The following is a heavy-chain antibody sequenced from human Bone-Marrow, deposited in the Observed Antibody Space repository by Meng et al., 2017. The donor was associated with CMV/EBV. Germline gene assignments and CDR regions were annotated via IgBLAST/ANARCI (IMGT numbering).Heavy chain of an antibody. CDR3: ARAVDYGDFVGVYYYGMDA. CDR2: ISGSGGST. J-gene: IGHJ6*02. V-gene: IGHV3-23*01. D-gene: IGHD4-17*01. Sequence: GESLKISCAASGFTFSSYAMSWVRQAPGKGLEWVSAISGSGGSTYYADSVKGRFTISRDNSKNTLYLQMNSLRAEDTAVYYCARAVDYGDFVGVYYYGMDAWGQGTTVTVSS. CDR1: GFTFSSYA.